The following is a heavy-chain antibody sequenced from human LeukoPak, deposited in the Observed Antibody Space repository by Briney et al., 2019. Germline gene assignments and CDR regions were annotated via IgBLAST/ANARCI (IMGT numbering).Heavy chain of an antibody. D-gene: IGHD3-22*01. J-gene: IGHJ4*02. Sequence: SETLSLTCAVYGGSFSGYYWSWIRQPPGKGLEWIGEINHSGSTNYNPSLKSRVTISVDTSKNQFSLKLSSVTAADTAVYYCARGRGNYYDSSGYYYPRLLYWGQGTLVTVSS. CDR1: GGSFSGYY. V-gene: IGHV4-34*01. CDR2: INHSGST. CDR3: ARGRGNYYDSSGYYYPRLLY.